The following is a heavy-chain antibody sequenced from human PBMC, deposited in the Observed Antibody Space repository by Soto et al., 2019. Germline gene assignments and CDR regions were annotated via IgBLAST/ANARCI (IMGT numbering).Heavy chain of an antibody. V-gene: IGHV2-26*01. J-gene: IGHJ4*02. CDR2: NFSNDEK. Sequence: SGPTLVNPTETLTLTCTVSGFSLSNARMGVSWIRQPPGKALEWLAHNFSNDEKSYSTSLKSRLTISKDTSKSQVVLTMTNMDPVDTATYYCARIQRLGRLRDGYNPYDYWGQGTLVTVSS. D-gene: IGHD5-12*01. CDR1: GFSLSNARMG. CDR3: ARIQRLGRLRDGYNPYDY.